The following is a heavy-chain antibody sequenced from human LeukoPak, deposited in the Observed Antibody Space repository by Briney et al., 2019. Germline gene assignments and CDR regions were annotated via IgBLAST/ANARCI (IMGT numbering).Heavy chain of an antibody. J-gene: IGHJ4*02. CDR2: ISGSGGST. V-gene: IGHV3-23*01. CDR3: AKEPLQGIFDY. Sequence: GGSLRLSCAASGFTFSSYAMSWVRQAPGEGLEWISAISGSGGSTYYADSVKGRFTISRDNSKSTLYLQMNSLRAEDTAVYYCAKEPLQGIFDYWGQGTLVTVSS. CDR1: GFTFSSYA.